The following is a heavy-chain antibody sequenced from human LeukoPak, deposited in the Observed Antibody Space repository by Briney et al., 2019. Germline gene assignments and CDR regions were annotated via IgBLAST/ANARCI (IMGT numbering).Heavy chain of an antibody. Sequence: ASVKVSYKASGYTFTSSGISWVRQAPGQGLEWMGWISGYNGETNYVQKFLGRVTMTIDSSTSTAYMELRSLRSDDTAVYYCAREEGGNYYYMDVWGKGTTVTVSS. CDR1: GYTFTSSG. D-gene: IGHD3-16*01. CDR2: ISGYNGET. J-gene: IGHJ6*03. V-gene: IGHV1-18*01. CDR3: AREEGGNYYYMDV.